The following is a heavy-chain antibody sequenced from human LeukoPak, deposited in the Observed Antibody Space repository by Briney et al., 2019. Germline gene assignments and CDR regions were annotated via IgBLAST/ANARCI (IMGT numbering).Heavy chain of an antibody. V-gene: IGHV1-2*02. CDR3: ARDVEDIVVVPAAILFDP. D-gene: IGHD2-2*01. CDR2: INPNSGGT. CDR1: GYTFTGYY. J-gene: IGHJ5*02. Sequence: GASVKVSCKASGYTFTGYYMHWVRQAPGQGLERMGWINPNSGGTNYAQKFQGRVTMTRDTSISTAYMELSRLRSDDTAVYYCARDVEDIVVVPAAILFDPWGQGTLVTVSS.